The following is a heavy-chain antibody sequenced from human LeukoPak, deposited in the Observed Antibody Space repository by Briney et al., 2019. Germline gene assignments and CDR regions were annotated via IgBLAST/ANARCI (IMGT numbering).Heavy chain of an antibody. Sequence: PSQTLSLTCTVSGGSISSGSYYWSWIRQPAGKGLEWIGRIYTSGSTNYNPSLKSRVTISVDTSKNQFALKLTSVTAADTAVYYCARVYGAGTYYHLDNWGQGTLVTVSS. D-gene: IGHD3-10*01. CDR2: IYTSGST. J-gene: IGHJ4*02. V-gene: IGHV4-61*02. CDR1: GGSISSGSYY. CDR3: ARVYGAGTYYHLDN.